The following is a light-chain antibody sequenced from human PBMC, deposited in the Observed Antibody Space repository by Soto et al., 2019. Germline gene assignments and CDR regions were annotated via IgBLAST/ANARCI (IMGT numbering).Light chain of an antibody. CDR2: DAS. V-gene: IGKV3-11*01. J-gene: IGKJ5*01. CDR1: QSFSGY. Sequence: DILLTQSPATLSLSPGERATLSCRASQSFSGYLAWYQQKPGQAPRLLIYDASKRATGIPARFSGRGSGTDXTLTISSLEPEDFAVYYCQQRSNWPPVITFGQGTRLEIK. CDR3: QQRSNWPPVIT.